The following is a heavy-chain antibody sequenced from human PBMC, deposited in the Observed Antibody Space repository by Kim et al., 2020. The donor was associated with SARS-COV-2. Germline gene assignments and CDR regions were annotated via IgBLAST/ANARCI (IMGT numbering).Heavy chain of an antibody. Sequence: SETLSLTCTVSGGSISSYYWSWIRQPPGKGLEWIGYIYYSGSTNYNPSLKSRVTISVDTSKNQFSLKLSSVTAADTAVYYCARDNLGTGFWSGYYIGKRGLSWYFDLWGRGTLVTVSS. CDR3: ARDNLGTGFWSGYYIGKRGLSWYFDL. CDR1: GGSISSYY. D-gene: IGHD3-3*01. CDR2: IYYSGST. J-gene: IGHJ2*01. V-gene: IGHV4-59*01.